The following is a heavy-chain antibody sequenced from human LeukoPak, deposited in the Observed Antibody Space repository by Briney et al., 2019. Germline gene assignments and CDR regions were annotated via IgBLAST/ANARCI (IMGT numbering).Heavy chain of an antibody. CDR3: ARHSSSWYSGFAY. D-gene: IGHD6-13*01. CDR1: GGSISSYY. Sequence: PSETLSLTCTVSGGSISSYYWSWIRQPPGKGLEWIGYIYTSGSTNYNPSLKSRVTISVDTSKNQFSLKLSSVTAADTAVYYCARHSSSWYSGFAYWGQGTLVTVSS. J-gene: IGHJ4*02. CDR2: IYTSGST. V-gene: IGHV4-4*09.